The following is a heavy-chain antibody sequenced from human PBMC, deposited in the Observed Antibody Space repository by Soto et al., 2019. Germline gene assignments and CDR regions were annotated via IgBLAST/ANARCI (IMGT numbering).Heavy chain of an antibody. CDR2: IFHTGTT. CDR3: ATQHPHHCDVSGYFAH. J-gene: IGHJ5*02. Sequence: QLQLQESGPGLVKPSETLSLTCAVSGDSISTSAYYWAWIRQPPGKGLEWIGSIFHTGTTYYNPSLESRVTVGVDTSRNHFSLMLSAVTAADTAVYYCATQHPHHCDVSGYFAHWGRGTLVSVSS. D-gene: IGHD3-22*01. V-gene: IGHV4-39*01. CDR1: GDSISTSAYY.